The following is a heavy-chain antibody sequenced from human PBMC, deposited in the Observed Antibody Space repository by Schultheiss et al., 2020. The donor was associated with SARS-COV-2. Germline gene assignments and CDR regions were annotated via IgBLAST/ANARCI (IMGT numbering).Heavy chain of an antibody. CDR3: ARDRYDFWSGYVSYWYFDL. J-gene: IGHJ2*01. CDR1: GGTFSRYA. V-gene: IGHV1-69*13. Sequence: SVKVSCKASGGTFSRYAISWVRQAPGQGLEWMGGIIPIFGTANYAQKFQGRVTITADESTSTAYMELSSLGSEDTAVYYCARDRYDFWSGYVSYWYFDLWVRGTLVTVSS. D-gene: IGHD3-3*01. CDR2: IIPIFGTA.